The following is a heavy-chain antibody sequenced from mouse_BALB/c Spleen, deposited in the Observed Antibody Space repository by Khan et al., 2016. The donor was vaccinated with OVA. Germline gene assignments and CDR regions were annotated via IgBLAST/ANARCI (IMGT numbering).Heavy chain of an antibody. D-gene: IGHD2-4*01. CDR3: ARGNYDGYYFDY. V-gene: IGHV3-2*02. CDR1: GYSITSGYA. J-gene: IGHJ2*01. Sequence: SGPGLVKPSQSLSLTCTVTGYSITSGYAWNWIRQFPGNKLEWMGYISYSGVTSYTPSLKSRISITRDTSKNQFFLQLNSVTTEDTATYYCARGNYDGYYFDYWGQGTTLTVSS. CDR2: ISYSGVT.